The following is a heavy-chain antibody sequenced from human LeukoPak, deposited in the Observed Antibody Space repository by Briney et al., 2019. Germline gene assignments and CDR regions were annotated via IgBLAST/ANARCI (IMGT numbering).Heavy chain of an antibody. D-gene: IGHD6-19*01. Sequence: SVKVSCKASGGTFSSYAISWVRQAPGQGLEWMGRIIPIFGTANYAQKFQGRVTITTDESTSTAYMELSGLRSEDTAVYYCASLFSQAVAVTDWGQGTLVTVSS. CDR1: GGTFSSYA. V-gene: IGHV1-69*05. J-gene: IGHJ4*02. CDR2: IIPIFGTA. CDR3: ASLFSQAVAVTD.